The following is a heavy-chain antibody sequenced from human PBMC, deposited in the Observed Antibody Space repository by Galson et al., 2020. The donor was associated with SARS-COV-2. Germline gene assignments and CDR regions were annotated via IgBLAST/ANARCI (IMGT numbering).Heavy chain of an antibody. CDR1: GFTFSSYA. CDR3: ARCDSGSYYFEGGYYFDY. V-gene: IGHV3-30*04. Sequence: GESLKISCAASGFTFSSYAMHWVRQAPGKGLEWVAVISYDGSNKYYADSVKGRFTISRDNSKNTLYLQMNSLRAEDTAVYYCARCDSGSYYFEGGYYFDYWGQGTLVT. J-gene: IGHJ4*02. CDR2: ISYDGSNK. D-gene: IGHD1-26*01.